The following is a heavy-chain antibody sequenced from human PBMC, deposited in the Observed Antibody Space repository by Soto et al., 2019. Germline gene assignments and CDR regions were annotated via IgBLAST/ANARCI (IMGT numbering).Heavy chain of an antibody. D-gene: IGHD5-18*01. Sequence: SVKVSCKASGVTFTSSALQWVRQARGQRLEWIGWIVVGSGNTNYAQKFQGRVTITTDESTSTAYMELSSLRSEDTAVYYCATNVVDTAMVTSSTPFDYWGQGTLVTVSS. J-gene: IGHJ4*02. V-gene: IGHV1-58*01. CDR3: ATNVVDTAMVTSSTPFDY. CDR2: IVVGSGNT. CDR1: GVTFTSSA.